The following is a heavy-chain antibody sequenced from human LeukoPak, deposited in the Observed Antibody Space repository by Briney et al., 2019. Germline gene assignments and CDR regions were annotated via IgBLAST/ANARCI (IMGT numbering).Heavy chain of an antibody. V-gene: IGHV4-4*07. CDR2: IYASRST. CDR1: GGSISSYY. J-gene: IGHJ5*02. CDR3: AREGSTYYDFWCGYYSDNWFDP. D-gene: IGHD3-3*01. Sequence: SETLSLTCTVSGGSISSYYWSWIRQPAGKGPEWIGRIYASRSTNYNPSLKSRVTMSVDTSKNQYSLKLSSVTAADTAVYYCAREGSTYYDFWCGYYSDNWFDPSGQGTLVTVSS.